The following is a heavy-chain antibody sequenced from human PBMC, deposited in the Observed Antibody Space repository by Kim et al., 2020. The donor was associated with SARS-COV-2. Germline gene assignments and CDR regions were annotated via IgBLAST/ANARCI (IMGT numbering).Heavy chain of an antibody. D-gene: IGHD4-17*01. CDR1: GYTFTGYY. CDR3: AVIRDYGDYPDAFDI. V-gene: IGHV1-2*02. CDR2: INPNSGGT. Sequence: ASVKVSCKASGYTFTGYYMHWVRQAPGQGLEWMGWINPNSGGTNYAQKFQGRVTMTRDTSISTAYMELSRLRSDDTAVYYCAVIRDYGDYPDAFDIWGQGTMVTVSS. J-gene: IGHJ3*02.